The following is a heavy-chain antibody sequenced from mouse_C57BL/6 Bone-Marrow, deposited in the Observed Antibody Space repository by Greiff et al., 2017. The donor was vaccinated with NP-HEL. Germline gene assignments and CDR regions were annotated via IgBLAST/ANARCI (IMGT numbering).Heavy chain of an antibody. CDR1: GYTFTSYG. D-gene: IGHD2-4*01. CDR2: IYPRSGNT. CDR3: ARRDYDYDAYYFDY. V-gene: IGHV1-81*01. J-gene: IGHJ2*01. Sequence: QVQLKESGAELARPGASVKLSCKASGYTFTSYGISWVKQRTGQGLEWIGAIYPRSGNTYSNEKFTGKATLTADKSSSTAYMELRSLTSENSAVYVCARRDYDYDAYYFDYWGQGTTLTVSS.